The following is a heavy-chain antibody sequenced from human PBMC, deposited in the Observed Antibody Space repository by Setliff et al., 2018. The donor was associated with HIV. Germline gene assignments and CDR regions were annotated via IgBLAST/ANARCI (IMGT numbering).Heavy chain of an antibody. CDR3: ARDDPNDSGDAPGY. CDR2: INIRNGNT. V-gene: IGHV1-18*01. CDR1: GYSFTTSG. Sequence: ASVKVSCKASGYSFTTSGVPWVRQAPGQGLEWMGWINIRNGNTNYAQKFQGRVTMTTDTSMSTAYMDLRSLRSDDTAVYYCARDDPNDSGDAPGYWGQGTLVTVSS. D-gene: IGHD2-8*01. J-gene: IGHJ4*02.